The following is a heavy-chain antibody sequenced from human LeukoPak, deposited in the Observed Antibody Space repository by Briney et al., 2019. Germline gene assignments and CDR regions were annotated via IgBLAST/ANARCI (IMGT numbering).Heavy chain of an antibody. V-gene: IGHV4-59*01. Sequence: PSETLSLICTVSGGSISSYYWSWIRQPPGKGLEWIGYIYYSGSTNYNPSLKSRVTISVDTSKNQFSLKLSSVTAADTAVYYCARVFSGWLIDYWGQGTLVTVSS. CDR2: IYYSGST. CDR3: ARVFSGWLIDY. D-gene: IGHD6-19*01. CDR1: GGSISSYY. J-gene: IGHJ4*02.